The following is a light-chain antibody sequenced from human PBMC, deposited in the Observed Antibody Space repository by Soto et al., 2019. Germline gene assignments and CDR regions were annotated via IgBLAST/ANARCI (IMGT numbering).Light chain of an antibody. Sequence: QLVLTQPASVSGSPGQSITISCTGTSSDVGGYNYVSWYQQHPGKAPKLMIYDVSNRPSGVSNRFSGSKSGNTASLTISVLQAEDEADSYCSSYTSSSTILYVFGTGTKVTVL. J-gene: IGLJ1*01. CDR1: SSDVGGYNY. CDR3: SSYTSSSTILYV. CDR2: DVS. V-gene: IGLV2-14*01.